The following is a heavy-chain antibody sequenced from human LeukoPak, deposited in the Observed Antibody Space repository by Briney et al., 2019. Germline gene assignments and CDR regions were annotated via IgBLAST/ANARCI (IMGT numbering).Heavy chain of an antibody. CDR2: MKTDGSEK. D-gene: IGHD1-26*01. CDR1: GFTFTTYW. Sequence: GGSLRLSCAASGFTFTTYWIHWIRQAPGKGLEWVANMKTDGSEKYYVDSVKGRFTISRDNTKNSVYLQMNSLRVEDTAVYYCARGSGSYFLDYWGQGTLVTVSS. V-gene: IGHV3-7*03. CDR3: ARGSGSYFLDY. J-gene: IGHJ4*02.